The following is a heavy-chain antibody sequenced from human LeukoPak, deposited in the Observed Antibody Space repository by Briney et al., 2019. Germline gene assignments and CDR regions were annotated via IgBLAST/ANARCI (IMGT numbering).Heavy chain of an antibody. Sequence: PSETLSLTCTVSGGSISSYYWSWIRQPPGKGLEWIGYIYYSGSTNYNPSLKSRVTISVDTSKNQFSLKLSSVTAADTAVYYCAVIGGTDYWGQGTLVTVSS. CDR2: IYYSGST. CDR1: GGSISSYY. D-gene: IGHD3-16*02. CDR3: AVIGGTDY. V-gene: IGHV4-59*01. J-gene: IGHJ4*02.